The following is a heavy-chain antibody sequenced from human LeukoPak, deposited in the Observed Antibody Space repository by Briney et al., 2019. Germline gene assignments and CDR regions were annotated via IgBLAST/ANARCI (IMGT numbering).Heavy chain of an antibody. CDR1: GYTFTGYH. J-gene: IGHJ4*02. CDR3: ARDAVGVNGYFDY. CDR2: INPNSGDT. V-gene: IGHV1-2*02. D-gene: IGHD1-26*01. Sequence: ASVKVSCKASGYTFTGYHVHWVRQAPGQGLEWMGWINPNSGDTNFVQKFQGRDTMTSDTSISTAYMELSRLRSDDTAVYYCARDAVGVNGYFDYWGQGTLVTVS.